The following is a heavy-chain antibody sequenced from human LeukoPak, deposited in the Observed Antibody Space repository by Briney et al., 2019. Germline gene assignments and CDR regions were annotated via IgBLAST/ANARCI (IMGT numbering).Heavy chain of an antibody. V-gene: IGHV1-2*02. CDR1: GYIFTGHY. Sequence: ASVKVSCKAFGYIFTGHYIHWVRQTPGQGFEWMGWINLNSGGTKYAQKFEGRVTVTRDTSISTAYMELSRLRSDDTTVYYCARDYARYCSTGRSNFFDYWGQGTLVTVSS. CDR2: INLNSGGT. CDR3: ARDYARYCSTGRSNFFDY. J-gene: IGHJ4*02. D-gene: IGHD2-2*01.